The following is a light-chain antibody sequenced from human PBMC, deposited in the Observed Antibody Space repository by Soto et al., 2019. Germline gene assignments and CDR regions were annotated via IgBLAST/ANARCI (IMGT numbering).Light chain of an antibody. CDR2: GAS. CDR1: QSVRSSY. V-gene: IGKV3-20*01. J-gene: IGKJ2*01. Sequence: EIVLTQSPGTLSLFPGERATLSCRASQSVRSSYLAWYQQKPGQAPRLLIFGASSRSTGVPDRFSGSGSGTGFTLTISRLNPDDFAVYYCLLYGSSPPYTFGQWTKLVIK. CDR3: LLYGSSPPYT.